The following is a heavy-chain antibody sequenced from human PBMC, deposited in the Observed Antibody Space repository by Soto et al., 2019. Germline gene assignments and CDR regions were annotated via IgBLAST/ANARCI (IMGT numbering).Heavy chain of an antibody. CDR3: ARDTMTPSGQWYFDL. Sequence: QAQLQESGPGLVKPSETLSLTCAVFSGSIDTSDWWNWARQSPGRGLEWIGEISHSGDTRYNPSLKSRVTISVDKSKNQFSLKVKSVTAADTAVYYCARDTMTPSGQWYFDLWGRGTLVTVSS. CDR2: ISHSGDT. D-gene: IGHD1-26*01. CDR1: SGSIDTSDW. V-gene: IGHV4-4*02. J-gene: IGHJ2*01.